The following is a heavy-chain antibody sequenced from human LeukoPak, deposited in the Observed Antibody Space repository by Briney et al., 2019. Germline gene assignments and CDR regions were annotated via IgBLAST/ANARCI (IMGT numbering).Heavy chain of an antibody. CDR1: GYTFTSYG. J-gene: IGHJ4*02. D-gene: IGHD6-6*01. V-gene: IGHV1-18*01. Sequence: ASVKLSCKASGYTFTSYGISWVRHAPGQGLEWMGWISAYNGNTNYAQKLQGRVTMTTDTSTSTAYMELRSLRSDDTAVYYCARVGLGYSSSSYHDYWGQGTLVTVSS. CDR2: ISAYNGNT. CDR3: ARVGLGYSSSSYHDY.